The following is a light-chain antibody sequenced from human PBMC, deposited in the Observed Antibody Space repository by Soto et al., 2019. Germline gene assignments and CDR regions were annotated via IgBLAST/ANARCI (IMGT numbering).Light chain of an antibody. CDR2: WAS. J-gene: IGKJ4*01. CDR1: QSVLSSSNNKNY. Sequence: DFVMTQSPDSLAVSLGERATINCKSSQSVLSSSNNKNYLAWYRHKPGQPPKLLISWASTRESGVPDRFSGSGSGPDFTITISSLQAEDVAVYYCHQYRSSPLTFGGGTKVEIK. V-gene: IGKV4-1*01. CDR3: HQYRSSPLT.